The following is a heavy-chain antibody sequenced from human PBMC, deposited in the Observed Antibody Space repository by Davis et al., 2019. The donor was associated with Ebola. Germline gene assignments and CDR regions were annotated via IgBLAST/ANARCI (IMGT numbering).Heavy chain of an antibody. Sequence: GESLKISCKGSGYSFTSYWIGRVRQMPGKGLEWMGIIYPGDSDTRYSPSFQGQVTISADKSISTAYLQWSSLKASDTAMYYCARAHLRFLEWPIKHYYYGMDVWGQGTTVTVSS. V-gene: IGHV5-51*01. CDR2: IYPGDSDT. CDR1: GYSFTSYW. J-gene: IGHJ6*02. D-gene: IGHD3-3*01. CDR3: ARAHLRFLEWPIKHYYYGMDV.